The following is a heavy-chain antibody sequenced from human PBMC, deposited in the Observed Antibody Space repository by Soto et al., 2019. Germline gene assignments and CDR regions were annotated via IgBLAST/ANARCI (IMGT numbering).Heavy chain of an antibody. J-gene: IGHJ4*02. D-gene: IGHD2-15*01. Sequence: EVQLLESGGGLVQPGGSLRLSCAASGFTFSSYAMSWVRQAPGKGLAWVSAISGSGGSTYYADSVKGRFTISRDNSKNTLYLQMNSLRAEDTAVYYCAKDRGYCSGGSCYSSYYFDYWGQGTLVTVSS. CDR2: ISGSGGST. CDR1: GFTFSSYA. CDR3: AKDRGYCSGGSCYSSYYFDY. V-gene: IGHV3-23*01.